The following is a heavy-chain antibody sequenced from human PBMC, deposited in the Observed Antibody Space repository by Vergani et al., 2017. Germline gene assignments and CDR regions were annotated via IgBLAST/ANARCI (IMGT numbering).Heavy chain of an antibody. D-gene: IGHD3-10*01. V-gene: IGHV3-30-3*01. CDR2: ISYDGSNK. Sequence: VQLVESGGGLVQPGGSLRLSCAASGFTFSSYAMHWVRQAPGKGLEWVAVISYDGSNKYYADSVKGRFTISRDNSKNTLYLQMNSLRAEDTAVYYCARVGNYYGSGSYTTFFDYWGQGTLVTVSS. CDR1: GFTFSSYA. CDR3: ARVGNYYGSGSYTTFFDY. J-gene: IGHJ4*02.